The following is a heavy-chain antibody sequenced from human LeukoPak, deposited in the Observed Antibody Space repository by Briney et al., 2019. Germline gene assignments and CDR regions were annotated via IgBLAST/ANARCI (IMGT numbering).Heavy chain of an antibody. V-gene: IGHV4-38-2*02. J-gene: IGHJ4*02. CDR3: ARDGSSSSIDY. D-gene: IGHD6-6*01. CDR2: IYHSGST. CDR1: GYSISSGYY. Sequence: SETLSLTCTVSGYSISSGYYWGWIRPPPGKGLEWIGSIYHSGSTYYNPSLRSRVTISVDTSKNQFSLKLSSVTAADTAAYYCARDGSSSSIDYWGQGTLVTVSS.